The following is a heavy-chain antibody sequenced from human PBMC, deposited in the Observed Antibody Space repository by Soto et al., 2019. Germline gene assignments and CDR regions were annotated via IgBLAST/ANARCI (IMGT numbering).Heavy chain of an antibody. CDR3: ARGRPWELYDY. D-gene: IGHD1-7*01. Sequence: QVQLQESGPGLVKASETLSISCTVSGGSTSPYYWSWLRQPPGKGLEWIGFIDYSGGARYNPSLKSRVTMSLDTSENQISLKLSSMTAADTAVYFCARGRPWELYDYWGQGTLVTVSS. V-gene: IGHV4-59*01. CDR1: GGSTSPYY. J-gene: IGHJ4*02. CDR2: IDYSGGA.